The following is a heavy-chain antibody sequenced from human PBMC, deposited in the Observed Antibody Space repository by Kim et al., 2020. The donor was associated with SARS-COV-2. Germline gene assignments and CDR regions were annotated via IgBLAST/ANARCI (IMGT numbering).Heavy chain of an antibody. D-gene: IGHD3-10*01. Sequence: NPSLKSRVTISVDTSKNQFSLKLSSVTAADTAVYYCASHYYYGSGSAYDYWGQGTLVTVSS. J-gene: IGHJ4*02. CDR3: ASHYYYGSGSAYDY. V-gene: IGHV4-61*07.